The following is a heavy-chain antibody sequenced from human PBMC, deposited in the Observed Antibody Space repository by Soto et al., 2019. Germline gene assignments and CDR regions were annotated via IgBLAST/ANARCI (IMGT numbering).Heavy chain of an antibody. CDR2: LYIADGT. CDR1: GFAVNGKKY. V-gene: IGHV3-53*01. CDR3: ATWLLREHAFDI. Sequence: GGSLRLSCAASGFAVNGKKYITWVRQAPGKGLEWVSALYIADGTFYADSVKGRFTVSIDSSKNTVYLQMNNLSPEDTAVYYCATWLLREHAFDIWGLGTMVTVSS. J-gene: IGHJ3*02. D-gene: IGHD2-15*01.